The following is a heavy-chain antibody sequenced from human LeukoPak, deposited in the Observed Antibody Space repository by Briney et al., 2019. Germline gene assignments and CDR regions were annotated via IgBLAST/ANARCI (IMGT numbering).Heavy chain of an antibody. CDR3: ARQPDDRDDYYDTTGYYRPFDY. CDR2: IYPGDSDT. V-gene: IGHV5-51*01. J-gene: IGHJ4*02. Sequence: GEPLKISCTGSGYNFSSYCIGWVRQMPGKGLEWMGIIYPGDSDTTYSPSSQGQVTFSVDNSISTAYLQWSSLKASDTAMYYCARQPDDRDDYYDTTGYYRPFDYWGQGTLVTVSS. CDR1: GYNFSSYC. D-gene: IGHD3-22*01.